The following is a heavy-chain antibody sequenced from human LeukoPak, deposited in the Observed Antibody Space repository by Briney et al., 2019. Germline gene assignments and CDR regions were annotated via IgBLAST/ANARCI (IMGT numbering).Heavy chain of an antibody. CDR3: AKEARGVIIRYYYGMDV. J-gene: IGHJ6*02. V-gene: IGHV3-23*01. CDR2: ISGSGGST. CDR1: GFTFSSYA. Sequence: GGSLRLSCAASGFTFSSYAMSWVRQAPGKGLEWVSAISGSGGSTYYADSVKGRFTISRDNSKNTLYLQMNSLRAEDTAVYYCAKEARGVIIRYYYGMDVWGQGTTVTVSS. D-gene: IGHD3-10*01.